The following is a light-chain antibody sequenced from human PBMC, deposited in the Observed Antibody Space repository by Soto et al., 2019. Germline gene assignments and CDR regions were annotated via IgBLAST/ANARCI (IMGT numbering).Light chain of an antibody. Sequence: QSVLTQPPSASGSPGQSVTISCTGTSRDVGGYNYVSWYQQHPGKAPKLMIYEVIKRPSGVPDRFSGSKSGNTASLTVSGLQAEDEADYYCNSYAGSNNLVFGGGTKLTVL. CDR3: NSYAGSNNLV. V-gene: IGLV2-8*01. CDR1: SRDVGGYNY. J-gene: IGLJ2*01. CDR2: EVI.